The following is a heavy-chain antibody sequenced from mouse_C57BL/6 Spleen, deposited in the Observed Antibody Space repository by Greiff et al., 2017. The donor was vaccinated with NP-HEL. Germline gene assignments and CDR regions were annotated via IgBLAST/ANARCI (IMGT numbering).Heavy chain of an antibody. Sequence: EVKVVESEGGLVQPGSSMKLSCTASGFTFSDYYMAWVRQVPEKGLEWVANINYDGSSTYYLDSLKSRFIISRDNAKNILYLQMSSLKSEDTATYYCALNYAGFAYWGQGTLVTVSA. V-gene: IGHV5-16*01. CDR3: ALNYAGFAY. CDR1: GFTFSDYY. J-gene: IGHJ3*01. D-gene: IGHD2-1*01. CDR2: INYDGSST.